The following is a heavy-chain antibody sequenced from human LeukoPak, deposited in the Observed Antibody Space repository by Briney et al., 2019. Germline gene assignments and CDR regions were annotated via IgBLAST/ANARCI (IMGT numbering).Heavy chain of an antibody. J-gene: IGHJ5*02. CDR3: ARGDMVRGVMVELWFDL. CDR2: INPNSGGT. Sequence: ASVTVSCKASGYTFTGYYMHWVRQAPGQGLEGMGWINPNSGGTNYAQKFQGRVTMTSDTSISTAYMELSRLRSDDTAVYYCARGDMVRGVMVELWFDLWGQGTLVTVSS. D-gene: IGHD3-10*01. CDR1: GYTFTGYY. V-gene: IGHV1-2*02.